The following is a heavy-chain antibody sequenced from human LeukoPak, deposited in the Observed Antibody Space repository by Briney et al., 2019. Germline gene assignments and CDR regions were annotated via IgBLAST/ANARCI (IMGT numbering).Heavy chain of an antibody. CDR1: GGSISSGDYY. J-gene: IGHJ4*02. CDR3: ARARRSNYDYVWGSYRSNYFDY. V-gene: IGHV4-30-4*01. Sequence: PSETLSLTCTVSGGSISSGDYYWSWIRQPPGKGLEWIGYIYYSGSTNYNPSLKSRVTISVDTSKNQFSLKLSSVTAADTAVYYCARARRSNYDYVWGSYRSNYFDYWGQGTLVTVSS. D-gene: IGHD3-16*02. CDR2: IYYSGST.